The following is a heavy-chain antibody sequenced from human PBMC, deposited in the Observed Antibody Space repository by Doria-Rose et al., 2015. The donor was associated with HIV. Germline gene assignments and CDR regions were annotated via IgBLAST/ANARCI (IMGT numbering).Heavy chain of an antibody. Sequence: QVQLVQSGPVLVEPTETLTLTCTVSGVSLSSPGMGVSWIRQPPGKALEWLAHIFSDDERYYKTSLKSRLTISRDTSKSQVVLTMTDMDPVDTATYYCARIKSSRWYHKYYFDFWGQGTLVIVSA. CDR1: GVSLSSPGMG. J-gene: IGHJ4*02. V-gene: IGHV2-26*01. CDR2: IFSDDER. CDR3: ARIKSSRWYHKYYFDF. D-gene: IGHD6-13*01.